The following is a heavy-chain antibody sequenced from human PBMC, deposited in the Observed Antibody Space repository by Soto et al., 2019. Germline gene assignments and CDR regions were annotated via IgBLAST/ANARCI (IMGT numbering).Heavy chain of an antibody. D-gene: IGHD4-17*01. Sequence: SETLSLTCSVSGGSVSDKTYYWSWIRQPPGKRLEWIGYVYYSGSTNYNPSLKSRVTISVDLSKNRFSLRLSSVTTADTALYYCARTTAVPNTLRSRYFFDYWGQGTLVTVSS. V-gene: IGHV4-61*01. CDR3: ARTTAVPNTLRSRYFFDY. CDR1: GGSVSDKTYY. J-gene: IGHJ4*02. CDR2: VYYSGST.